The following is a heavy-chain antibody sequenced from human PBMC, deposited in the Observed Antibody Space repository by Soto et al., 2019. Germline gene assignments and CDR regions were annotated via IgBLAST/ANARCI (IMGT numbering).Heavy chain of an antibody. CDR2: INAGNGNT. V-gene: IGHV1-3*05. Sequence: QVQLVQSGAEEKKPGASVKVSCKASGYTFTSYAMHWVRQAPGQRLEWMGWINAGNGNTKYSQKFQGRVTITRDTSASTGYMELSSLRSEDTAVYYCARGTVVTHFDFWGQGPLVTVSS. CDR3: ARGTVVTHFDF. J-gene: IGHJ4*02. CDR1: GYTFTSYA. D-gene: IGHD2-15*01.